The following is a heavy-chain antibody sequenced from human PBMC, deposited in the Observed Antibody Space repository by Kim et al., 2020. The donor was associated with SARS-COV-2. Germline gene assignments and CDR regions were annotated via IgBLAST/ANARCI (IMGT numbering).Heavy chain of an antibody. D-gene: IGHD6-13*01. V-gene: IGHV1-69*13. Sequence: SVKVSCKASGGTFSSYAISWVRQAPGQGLEWLGGIIPIFGTANYAQKFQGRVTITADESTSTAYMELSRLRSEDTAVYYCARPRIAAAVRPRYYYYGMDVWGQGTTVTVSS. CDR3: ARPRIAAAVRPRYYYYGMDV. CDR1: GGTFSSYA. CDR2: IIPIFGTA. J-gene: IGHJ6*02.